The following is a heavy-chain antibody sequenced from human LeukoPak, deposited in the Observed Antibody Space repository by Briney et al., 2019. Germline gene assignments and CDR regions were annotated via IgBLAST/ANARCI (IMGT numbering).Heavy chain of an antibody. Sequence: ASVKVSCKASGYTFTSYAIHWVRQAPGQRLEWMGWINTDNGNTKYAQKFQGRVTITRDTSASTAYMELSSLKSEDTAVYYCARETGTYYHYWGQGTLVTVSS. CDR2: INTDNGNT. CDR1: GYTFTSYA. V-gene: IGHV1-3*04. D-gene: IGHD3-10*01. CDR3: ARETGTYYHY. J-gene: IGHJ4*02.